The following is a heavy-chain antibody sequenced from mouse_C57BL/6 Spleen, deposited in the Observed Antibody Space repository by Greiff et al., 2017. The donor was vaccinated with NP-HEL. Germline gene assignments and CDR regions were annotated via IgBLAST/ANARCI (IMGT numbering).Heavy chain of an antibody. CDR1: GYTFTDYY. V-gene: IGHV1-76*01. CDR2: IYPGSGNT. Sequence: QVQLKQSGAELVRPGASVKLSCKASGYTFTDYYINWVKQRPGQGLEWIARIYPGSGNTYYNEKFKGKATLTAEKSSSTAYMQLSSLTSEDSAVYFCATGLYYAMDYWGQGTSVTVSS. J-gene: IGHJ4*01. CDR3: ATGLYYAMDY.